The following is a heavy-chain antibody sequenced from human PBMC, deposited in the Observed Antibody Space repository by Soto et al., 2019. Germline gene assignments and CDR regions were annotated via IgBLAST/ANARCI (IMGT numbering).Heavy chain of an antibody. Sequence: SETLSLTCTVSGGSISRYYWSWIRQPPGKGLEWIGYIYYSGSTNYNPSLKSRVTISVDTSKNQFSLKLSSVTAADTAVYYCARAGWEITFGGVISYMDVWGKGTTVTVSS. J-gene: IGHJ6*03. CDR2: IYYSGST. CDR1: GGSISRYY. CDR3: ARAGWEITFGGVISYMDV. V-gene: IGHV4-59*01. D-gene: IGHD3-16*01.